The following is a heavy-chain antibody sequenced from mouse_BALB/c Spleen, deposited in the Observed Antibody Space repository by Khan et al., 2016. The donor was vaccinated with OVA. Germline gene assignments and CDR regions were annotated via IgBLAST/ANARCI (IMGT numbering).Heavy chain of an antibody. J-gene: IGHJ2*01. CDR1: GYSFTGYF. Sequence: VQLKESGPELVKPGASVKISCKASGYSFTGYFMNWVMQSHGKSLEWIGRINPHVGETFYNPKFQGKATLTVDEYSSTAHMELRSLASEDSAVYYCARISGSDFDYWGQGTTLTVSS. CDR3: ARISGSDFDY. V-gene: IGHV1-20*02. D-gene: IGHD1-1*01. CDR2: INPHVGET.